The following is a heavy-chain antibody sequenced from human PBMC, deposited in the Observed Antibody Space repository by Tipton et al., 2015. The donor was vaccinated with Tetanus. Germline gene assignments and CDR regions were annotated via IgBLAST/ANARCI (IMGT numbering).Heavy chain of an antibody. D-gene: IGHD3-16*01. Sequence: TLSLTCTVSGGSLRSGDHYWSWIRQPPGKGLESIGYIYYSGSTYYNPSLKSRVTISVGTSKNQFSLRLSSVTAADTAVYYCARDHGITWGGMGYYYGMDVWGQGTTVTVSS. CDR3: ARDHGITWGGMGYYYGMDV. CDR1: GGSLRSGDHY. CDR2: IYYSGST. V-gene: IGHV4-30-4*01. J-gene: IGHJ6*02.